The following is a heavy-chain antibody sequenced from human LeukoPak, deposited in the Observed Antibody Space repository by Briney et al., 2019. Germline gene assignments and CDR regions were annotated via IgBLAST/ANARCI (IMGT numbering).Heavy chain of an antibody. Sequence: GGSLRLSCAASGFTFSSYSMNWVRQAPGKGLEWVSSISSSSSYIYYADSVKGRFTISRDNAKNSLYLQMNSLRAEDTAVYYCARKINDFWSGPFDPWGQGTLVTVSS. CDR2: ISSSSSYI. CDR1: GFTFSSYS. J-gene: IGHJ5*02. D-gene: IGHD3-3*01. V-gene: IGHV3-21*01. CDR3: ARKINDFWSGPFDP.